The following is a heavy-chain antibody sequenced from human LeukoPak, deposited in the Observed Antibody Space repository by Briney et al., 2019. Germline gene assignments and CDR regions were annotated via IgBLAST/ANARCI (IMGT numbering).Heavy chain of an antibody. D-gene: IGHD3-10*01. CDR2: ISHDGSNK. CDR1: GFTFSSYG. CDR3: AKDWRLLWFGELPDY. V-gene: IGHV3-30*18. Sequence: GGSLRLSCAASGFTFSSYGMHWVRQAPGKGLEWVAVISHDGSNKCYADSVKGRFTISRDNSKNTLYLQMNSLRAEDTAVYYCAKDWRLLWFGELPDYWGQGTLVTVSS. J-gene: IGHJ4*02.